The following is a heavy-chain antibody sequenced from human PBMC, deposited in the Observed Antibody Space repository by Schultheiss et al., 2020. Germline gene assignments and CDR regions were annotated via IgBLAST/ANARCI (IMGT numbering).Heavy chain of an antibody. J-gene: IGHJ6*02. CDR1: GGSISSGGYY. Sequence: SQTLSLTCTVSGGSISSGGYYWSWIRQHPGKGLEWIGYIYYSGSTYYNPSLKSRVTISVDTSKNQFSLKLSSVTAADTAVYYCARAGVVVAATGPFPYFYYYGMDVWCQGTTVTVSS. V-gene: IGHV4-31*03. CDR3: ARAGVVVAATGPFPYFYYYGMDV. D-gene: IGHD2-15*01. CDR2: IYYSGST.